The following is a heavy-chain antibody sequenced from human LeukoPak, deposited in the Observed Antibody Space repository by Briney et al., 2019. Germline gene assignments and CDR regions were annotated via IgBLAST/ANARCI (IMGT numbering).Heavy chain of an antibody. CDR1: GFTFSSYW. Sequence: GGSLRLSCAASGFTFSSYWMSWVRQAPGKGLEWVANIKQDGSEKYYVDSVKGRFTISRDNAKNSLYLQMNSLRAEDTAVYHCARDSYGSGSCMDVWGQGTTVTVSS. CDR2: IKQDGSEK. D-gene: IGHD3-10*01. J-gene: IGHJ6*02. V-gene: IGHV3-7*01. CDR3: ARDSYGSGSCMDV.